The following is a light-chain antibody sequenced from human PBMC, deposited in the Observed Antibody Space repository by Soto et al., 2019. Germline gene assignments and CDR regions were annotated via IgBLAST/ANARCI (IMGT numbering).Light chain of an antibody. Sequence: QAVVTQEPSLTVSPGVTVTLNCASSTGAVTSGYYPNWFQQKPGQPPRALIYSTTYKHSWTPARFSGSLLGGKAALTLSGVQPEDEADYYCLLFYGDGVVFGGGTKLTVL. CDR3: LLFYGDGVV. CDR1: TGAVTSGYY. J-gene: IGLJ2*01. V-gene: IGLV7-43*01. CDR2: STT.